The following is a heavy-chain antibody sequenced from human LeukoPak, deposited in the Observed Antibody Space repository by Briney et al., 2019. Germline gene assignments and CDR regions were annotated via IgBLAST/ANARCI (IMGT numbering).Heavy chain of an antibody. CDR2: INHSGST. J-gene: IGHJ5*02. V-gene: IGHV4-39*07. CDR1: GGSISSSSYY. D-gene: IGHD3-10*01. CDR3: ARGGPGYYYGSGSYFWSWFDP. Sequence: SETLSLTCTVSGGSISSSSYYWGWIRQPPGKGLEWIGEINHSGSTNYNPSLKSRVTISVDTSKNQFSLKLSSVTAADTAVYYCARGGPGYYYGSGSYFWSWFDPWGQGTLVTVSS.